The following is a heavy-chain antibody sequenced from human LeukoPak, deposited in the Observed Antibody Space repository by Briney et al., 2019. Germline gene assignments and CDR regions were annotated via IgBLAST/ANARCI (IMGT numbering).Heavy chain of an antibody. CDR1: GGTFSSYA. Sequence: SVKVSCKVSGGTFSSYAISWVRQAPGQGREWMGRIIPILGIANYAQKFQGRVTITADKSTSTAYMELSSLRSEDTGVYYCASRDSSGLFYDYWGQGTLVTVSS. CDR3: ASRDSSGLFYDY. CDR2: IIPILGIA. J-gene: IGHJ4*02. D-gene: IGHD6-19*01. V-gene: IGHV1-69*04.